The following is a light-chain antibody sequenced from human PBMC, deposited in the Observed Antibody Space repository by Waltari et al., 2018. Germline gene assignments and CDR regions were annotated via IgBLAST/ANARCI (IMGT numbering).Light chain of an antibody. CDR3: AAWDVSLRGI. CDR1: NSNVGINY. Sequence: QSVLTQPPSVSGAPGQRVTISCSGSNSNVGINYVSWFQHVPGAAPRLLIYRNNQRPSGVPDRLSGSKSGSSASLAISGVRSEDDADYYCAAWDVSLRGIFGTGTRVTVL. V-gene: IGLV1-47*01. J-gene: IGLJ1*01. CDR2: RNN.